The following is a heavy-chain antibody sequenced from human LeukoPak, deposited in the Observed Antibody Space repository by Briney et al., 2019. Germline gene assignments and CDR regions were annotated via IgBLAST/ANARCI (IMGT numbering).Heavy chain of an antibody. V-gene: IGHV4-39*07. CDR1: GGSISSYY. Sequence: PSETLSLTCTVSGGSISSYYWGWIRQPPGKGLEWIGSIYYSGSTYYNPSLKSRVTISVDTSKNQFSLKLSSVTAADTAVYYCARGYSGSYHTPFYWGQGTLVTVSS. CDR2: IYYSGST. J-gene: IGHJ4*02. D-gene: IGHD1-26*01. CDR3: ARGYSGSYHTPFY.